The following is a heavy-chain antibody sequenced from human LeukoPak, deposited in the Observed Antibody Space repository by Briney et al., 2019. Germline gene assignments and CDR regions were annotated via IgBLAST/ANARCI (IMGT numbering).Heavy chain of an antibody. D-gene: IGHD2-2*01. CDR3: ARDWYHAIDY. CDR1: GFTFSGTW. Sequence: GGTLRLSCAASGFTFSGTWMHWVRQPPGKGLVWVARITSDGISTTYAESVKGRFTISRDNAKNTLYLQMNSLRAEDTAVYYCARDWYHAIDYWGQGALVTVSS. V-gene: IGHV3-74*03. J-gene: IGHJ4*02. CDR2: ITSDGIST.